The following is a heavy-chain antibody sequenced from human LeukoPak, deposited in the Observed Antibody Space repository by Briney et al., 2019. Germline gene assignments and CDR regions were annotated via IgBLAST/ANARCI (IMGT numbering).Heavy chain of an antibody. Sequence: PSGTLSLTCAVSGGSISSSYWWSWVRQPPGKGLEWIGEVYHSVSTNYYPSLKSRVTISIEKSKNQFSLKLNSVTAADTAVYYCAKSNGYGLIDIWGQGTMVTVSS. CDR1: GGSISSSYW. CDR2: VYHSVST. J-gene: IGHJ3*02. V-gene: IGHV4-4*02. D-gene: IGHD3-10*01. CDR3: AKSNGYGLIDI.